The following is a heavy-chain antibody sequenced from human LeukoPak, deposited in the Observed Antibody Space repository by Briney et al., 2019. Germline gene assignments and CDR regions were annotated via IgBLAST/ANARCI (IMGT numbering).Heavy chain of an antibody. CDR2: IYPGDSDT. V-gene: IGHV5-51*01. J-gene: IGHJ4*02. D-gene: IGHD3-16*01. CDR3: ARSKYDYVWGSDKFFDS. Sequence: GESLKISCKISGYNFNNYWIGWVRQMPGRGLEWMGLIYPGDSDTRYSPPFQGQVTITVDTSIRTAYLQWSSLKAADSAVYFCARSKYDYVWGSDKFFDSWGQGTLVTVSS. CDR1: GYNFNNYW.